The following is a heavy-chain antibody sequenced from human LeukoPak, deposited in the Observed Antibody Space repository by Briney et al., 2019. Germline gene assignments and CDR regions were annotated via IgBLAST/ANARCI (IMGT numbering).Heavy chain of an antibody. J-gene: IGHJ3*02. CDR1: GYTFTSYD. CDR2: MNPNSGNT. V-gene: IGHV1-8*01. Sequence: ASVKVSRKASGYTFTSYDINWVRQATGQGLEWMGWMNPNSGNTGYAQKFQGRVTMTRNTSIRTAYMELSSLRSEDTAVYYCARGRFDYDSSGYYYGDAFDIWGQGTMVTVSS. CDR3: ARGRFDYDSSGYYYGDAFDI. D-gene: IGHD3-22*01.